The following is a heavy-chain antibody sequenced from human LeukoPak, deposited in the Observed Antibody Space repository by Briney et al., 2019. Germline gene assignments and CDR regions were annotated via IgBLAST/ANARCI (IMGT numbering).Heavy chain of an antibody. V-gene: IGHV3-49*04. CDR3: TRETDTAMNNFDY. D-gene: IGHD5-18*01. Sequence: PGRSLRLSCTASGFTFGDYAMSWVRQAPGKGLEWVGFIRSKAYGGTTEYAASVKGRFTISRDDSKSIAYLQMNSLKTEDTAVYYCTRETDTAMNNFDYCGQGTLVTVSS. J-gene: IGHJ4*02. CDR1: GFTFGDYA. CDR2: IRSKAYGGTT.